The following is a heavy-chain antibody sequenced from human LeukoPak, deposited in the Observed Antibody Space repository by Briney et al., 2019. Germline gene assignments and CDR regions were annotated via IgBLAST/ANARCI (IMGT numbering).Heavy chain of an antibody. J-gene: IGHJ3*02. D-gene: IGHD3-22*01. CDR3: ARDLYYYDSSGTDAFDI. V-gene: IGHV4-59*01. CDR1: GGSISSYY. CDR2: IYYSGST. Sequence: SGTLSLTCTVSGGSISSYYWSWIRQPPGKGLEWMGYIYYSGSTNYNPSLKSRVTISVDTSKNQFSLKLSSVTAADTAVYYCARDLYYYDSSGTDAFDIWGQGTMVTVSS.